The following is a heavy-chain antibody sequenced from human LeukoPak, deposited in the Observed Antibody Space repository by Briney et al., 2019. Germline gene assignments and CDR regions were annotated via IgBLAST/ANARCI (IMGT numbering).Heavy chain of an antibody. CDR1: GDSISTGSYY. V-gene: IGHV4-61*01. D-gene: IGHD2-2*01. J-gene: IGHJ4*02. Sequence: SETLSLTCPVSGDSISTGSYYGRWLRHPPGEGLEWGGYIYYSGSTNYNPSLKSRVTISVDTSKNQFSLKLSSVTAADTAVYYCARVAHCSSTTCYQGIFDYWGQGTLVTVSS. CDR3: ARVAHCSSTTCYQGIFDY. CDR2: IYYSGST.